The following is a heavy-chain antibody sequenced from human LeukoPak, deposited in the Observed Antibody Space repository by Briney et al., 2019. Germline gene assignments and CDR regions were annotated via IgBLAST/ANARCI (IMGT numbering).Heavy chain of an antibody. Sequence: GASVKVSCKASGYTFTSYDINWVRQATGQGLEWMGWMNPNSGNTGYAQKFQGRVTITRNTSISTAYMELSSLRSEDTAVYYCARDPPYYDSSGYPSAYYYMDVWGKGTTVTVSS. CDR2: MNPNSGNT. V-gene: IGHV1-8*03. D-gene: IGHD3-22*01. J-gene: IGHJ6*03. CDR1: GYTFTSYD. CDR3: ARDPPYYDSSGYPSAYYYMDV.